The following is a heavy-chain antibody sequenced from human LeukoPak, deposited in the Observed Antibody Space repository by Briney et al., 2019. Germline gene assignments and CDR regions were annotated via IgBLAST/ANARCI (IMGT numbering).Heavy chain of an antibody. CDR3: AREVVVVVASLYYFDY. CDR2: IYTSGST. Sequence: SETLSLTCTVSGGSISSYYWSWIRQPAGKGLEWIGRIYTSGSTNYNPSLKSRVTMSVDTSKNQFSLKLTSVTAADTAVYYCAREVVVVVASLYYFDYWGQGTLVTVSS. J-gene: IGHJ4*02. V-gene: IGHV4-4*07. CDR1: GGSISSYY. D-gene: IGHD2-15*01.